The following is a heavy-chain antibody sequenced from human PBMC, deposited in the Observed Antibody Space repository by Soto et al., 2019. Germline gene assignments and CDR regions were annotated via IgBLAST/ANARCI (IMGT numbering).Heavy chain of an antibody. J-gene: IGHJ5*02. CDR3: ARHHGPTTSENWFDP. Sequence: ASVKVSCKTSGYTFSNYGITWVRQAPGQPLEWLGWISLYSDGTNYAQKFQGRVAMTTDTSTTTAYMELRSRRSDDTAVYYCARHHGPTTSENWFDPWGQGTLVTVAS. D-gene: IGHD5-12*01. CDR1: GYTFSNYG. CDR2: ISLYSDGT. V-gene: IGHV1-18*01.